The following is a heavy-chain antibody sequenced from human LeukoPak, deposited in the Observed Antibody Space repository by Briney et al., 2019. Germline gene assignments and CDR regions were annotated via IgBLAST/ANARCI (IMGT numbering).Heavy chain of an antibody. J-gene: IGHJ3*02. CDR2: IYYSGST. CDR1: GGSISNSSYY. CDR3: TRVRNSDNWWGAFDT. D-gene: IGHD1-1*01. V-gene: IGHV4-39*01. Sequence: PSETLSLTCTVSGGSISNSSYYWGWIRQPPGKGLEWIGSIYYSGSTYYNPSLKSRVTISVDTSKNQFSLKLNSVTAADTAVYYCTRVRNSDNWWGAFDTWGQGTMVTVSS.